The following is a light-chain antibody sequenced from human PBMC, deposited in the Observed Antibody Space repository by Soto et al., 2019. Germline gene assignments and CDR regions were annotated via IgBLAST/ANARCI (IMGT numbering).Light chain of an antibody. CDR3: LQHNSYPRT. J-gene: IGKJ1*01. CDR1: QSISSW. CDR2: DAS. V-gene: IGKV1-5*01. Sequence: DIQMTQFPSTLSASVGDRVTITCRASQSISSWLAWYQQKPGKAPKLLIYDASSLESGVPSRFSGSGSGTEFTLTISSLQPEDFATYYCLQHNSYPRTFGQGTKVDIK.